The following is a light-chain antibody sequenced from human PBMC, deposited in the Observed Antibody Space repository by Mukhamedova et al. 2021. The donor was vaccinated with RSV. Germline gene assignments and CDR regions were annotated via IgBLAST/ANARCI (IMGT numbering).Light chain of an antibody. CDR2: YDS. Sequence: CGENNIGSKSVHWYQQKPGQAPVLVIYYDSDRPSGIPERFSGSNSGNTATLTISRVEAGDEADYYCQVCESSMDHPGAVFGGGTK. CDR3: QVCESSMDHPGAV. J-gene: IGLJ2*01. CDR1: NIGSKS. V-gene: IGLV3-21*01.